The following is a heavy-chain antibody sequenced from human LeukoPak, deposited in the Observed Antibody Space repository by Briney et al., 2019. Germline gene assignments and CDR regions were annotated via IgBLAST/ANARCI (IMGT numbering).Heavy chain of an antibody. CDR1: VGSISSGNW. Sequence: SETLSLTCAVSVGSISSGNWWSGVQQSPGKGLEWTGKINHSGSTNYNPSLKSRVTISVDTSKNQFSLKLSSVTAADTAVYYCARNEGQQLSRSWFDPWGQGTLVTVSS. V-gene: IGHV4-4*02. J-gene: IGHJ5*02. CDR2: INHSGST. CDR3: ARNEGQQLSRSWFDP. D-gene: IGHD6-13*01.